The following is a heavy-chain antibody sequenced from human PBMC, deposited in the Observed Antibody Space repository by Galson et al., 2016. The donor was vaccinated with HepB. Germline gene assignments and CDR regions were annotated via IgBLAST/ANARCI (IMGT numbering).Heavy chain of an antibody. CDR1: GYSFTSYW. CDR2: IYPGDSDT. V-gene: IGHV5-51*01. D-gene: IGHD2-15*01. CDR3: TRSTRRYCSGGTCYPIDAFDL. J-gene: IGHJ3*01. Sequence: QSGAEVKKPGESLTISCKGSGYSFTSYWIGWVRQMPGKGLEWMGIIYPGDSDTTYSPSFQGQVTISAAKSISTAYLQWSTLKASDTAMYYCTRSTRRYCSGGTCYPIDAFDLWGQGTMVTVSS.